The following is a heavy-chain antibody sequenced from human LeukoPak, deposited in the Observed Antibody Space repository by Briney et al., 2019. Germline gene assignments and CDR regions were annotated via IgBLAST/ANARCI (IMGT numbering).Heavy chain of an antibody. CDR1: GGSFSGYY. CDR2: INHSGST. V-gene: IGHV4-34*01. Sequence: SETLSLTCAVYGGSFSGYYWSWIRQPPGKGLEWIGEINHSGSTNYNPSLKSRVTISVDTSKNQFSLKLSSVTAADTAVYYCASLMITFGGLDYWGQGTLVTVSS. D-gene: IGHD3-16*01. CDR3: ASLMITFGGLDY. J-gene: IGHJ4*02.